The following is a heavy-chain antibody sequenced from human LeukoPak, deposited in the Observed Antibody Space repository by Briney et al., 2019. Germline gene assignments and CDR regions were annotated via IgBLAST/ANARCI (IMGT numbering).Heavy chain of an antibody. J-gene: IGHJ4*02. Sequence: PGGSLRLSCAASGFTFSGYWMTWGRPAPGKGLEWVANIKQDGSEKYYVDSVKGRFTISRDNAKNSLYLQMNSLRAEDTAVYYCARDRGACTHGQWLRYNYWGQGTLVTVSS. D-gene: IGHD6-19*01. CDR2: IKQDGSEK. CDR1: GFTFSGYW. V-gene: IGHV3-7*01. CDR3: ARDRGACTHGQWLRYNY.